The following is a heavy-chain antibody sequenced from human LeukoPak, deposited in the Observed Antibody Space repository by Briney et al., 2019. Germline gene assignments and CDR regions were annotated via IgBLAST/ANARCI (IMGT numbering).Heavy chain of an antibody. Sequence: ASVKVSCKASGFAFSSHYMQWVRQAPGQGLEWMGIINPSGGSTSCAQKFQGRVTMTRDTSTSTVYMELSTLRSEDTAVYYCARGGMGIQLWPFDYWGQGTLVTVSS. V-gene: IGHV1-46*01. D-gene: IGHD5-18*01. J-gene: IGHJ4*02. CDR2: INPSGGST. CDR3: ARGGMGIQLWPFDY. CDR1: GFAFSSHY.